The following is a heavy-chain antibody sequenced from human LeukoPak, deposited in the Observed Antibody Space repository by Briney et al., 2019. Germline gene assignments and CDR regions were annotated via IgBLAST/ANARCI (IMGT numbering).Heavy chain of an antibody. CDR2: IYYSGNT. Sequence: SETLSLTCTVSGGSISSSNYYWGWIRQPPGEGLEWIGIIYYSGNTYYNPSLKSRVTISLDTSKNQFSLKLSSVTAADTAVYYCARHTDSSGYYYSSYYYYYMDVWGKGTTVTVSS. CDR3: ARHTDSSGYYYSSYYYYYMDV. V-gene: IGHV4-39*07. J-gene: IGHJ6*03. D-gene: IGHD3-22*01. CDR1: GGSISSSNYY.